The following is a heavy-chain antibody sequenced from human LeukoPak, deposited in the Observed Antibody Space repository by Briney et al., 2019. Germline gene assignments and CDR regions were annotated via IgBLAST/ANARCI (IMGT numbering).Heavy chain of an antibody. CDR3: ARAYDSTGYYDY. J-gene: IGHJ4*02. V-gene: IGHV1-2*02. CDR2: INPNSGGT. CDR1: GYTFTGYY. D-gene: IGHD3-22*01. Sequence: ASVKVSCKASGYTFTGYYIHWVRQAPGQGLEWMGWINPNSGGTNNARNFQGRVTMTRDTSISTAYMDLSRLRSDDTAVYYCARAYDSTGYYDYWGQGTLATVSS.